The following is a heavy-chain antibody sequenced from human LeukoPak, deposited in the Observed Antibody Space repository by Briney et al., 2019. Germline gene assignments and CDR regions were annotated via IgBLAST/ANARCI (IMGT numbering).Heavy chain of an antibody. CDR3: AKRGPEATVASTYYFDY. CDR1: GFTFSSYA. V-gene: IGHV3-23*01. D-gene: IGHD6-19*01. Sequence: GGSLRLSCAASGFTFSSYAMSWVRQAPGKGLEWVSAMSGNGASTYYADSVKGRFTISRDNSKNTVYLQMNSLRAEDTAVYYCAKRGPEATVASTYYFDYWGQGTLVTVSS. J-gene: IGHJ4*02. CDR2: MSGNGAST.